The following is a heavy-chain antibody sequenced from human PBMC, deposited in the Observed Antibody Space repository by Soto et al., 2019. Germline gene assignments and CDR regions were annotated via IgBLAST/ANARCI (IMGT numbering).Heavy chain of an antibody. Sequence: QVQLVQSGAEVKKPGASVKVSCKASGDTFTSYGISWVRQAPGQGLEWMGWISAYNGNTNYAQKLQGRVTMTTDTSTSTAYMELRSLRSDDTAVYYCARQLVGGNSGYPSLIDYWGQGTLVTVSS. D-gene: IGHD5-12*01. J-gene: IGHJ4*02. CDR2: ISAYNGNT. CDR1: GDTFTSYG. CDR3: ARQLVGGNSGYPSLIDY. V-gene: IGHV1-18*01.